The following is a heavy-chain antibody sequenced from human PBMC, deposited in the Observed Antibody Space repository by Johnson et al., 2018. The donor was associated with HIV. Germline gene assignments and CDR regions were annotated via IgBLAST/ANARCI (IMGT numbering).Heavy chain of an antibody. J-gene: IGHJ3*02. CDR1: GFTFSDYY. CDR3: AKGGGYGEDDAFDI. CDR2: ISSSGTTV. D-gene: IGHD3-22*01. V-gene: IGHV3-11*01. Sequence: QVQLVESGGGLVKPGGSLRLSCAASGFTFSDYYMSWIRQTPGKGLEWVSYISSSGTTVYNADSVKGRFTISRDNAKNSLYLQMNSLRGEDTALYCCAKGGGYGEDDAFDIWGQGTMVTVSS.